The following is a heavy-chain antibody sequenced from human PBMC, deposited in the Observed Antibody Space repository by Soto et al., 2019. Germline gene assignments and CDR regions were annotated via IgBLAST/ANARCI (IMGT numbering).Heavy chain of an antibody. CDR1: GASVAGGSYY. CDR3: ARDTYSGYEFGL. CDR2: IPSRGRP. Sequence: SETLSLTCSVSGASVAGGSYYWSWVRQPPGKGLEWIGYIPSRGRPFYNPSLTSRGTISADTSKNQLSLQLTSVTAADTAVYYCARDTYSGYEFGLWGQGTLVTVSS. V-gene: IGHV4-30-4*01. D-gene: IGHD5-12*01. J-gene: IGHJ5*02.